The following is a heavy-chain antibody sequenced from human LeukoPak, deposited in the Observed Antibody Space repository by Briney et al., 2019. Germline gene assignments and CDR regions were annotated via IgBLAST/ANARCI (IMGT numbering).Heavy chain of an antibody. CDR2: INSDGSST. V-gene: IGHV3-74*01. CDR1: GFTFSSYW. D-gene: IGHD3-22*01. Sequence: GGSLRLSCAASGFTFSSYWMHWVHQAPGKGLVWVSRINSDGSSTSYADSVKGRFTISRDNAKNTLYLQMNSLRAEDTAVYYCARPKGYDSSGYYYDAFDIWGQGTMVTVSS. CDR3: ARPKGYDSSGYYYDAFDI. J-gene: IGHJ3*02.